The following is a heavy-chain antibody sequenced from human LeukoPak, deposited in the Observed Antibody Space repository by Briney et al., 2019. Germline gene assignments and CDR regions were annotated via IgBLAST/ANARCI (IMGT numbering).Heavy chain of an antibody. J-gene: IGHJ4*02. Sequence: SETLSLTCTVSGASISGYYWNWIRQSPGKGLEWIGFIYHSGSTNSGRTNYNPSLRGRVTISVDTSKNQFSLNLNSVTAEDTAVYYCARRETVGTQGFVYWGQGTLVTVSS. CDR2: IYHSGSTNSGRT. CDR1: GASISGYY. CDR3: ARRETVGTQGFVY. D-gene: IGHD4-23*01. V-gene: IGHV4-59*01.